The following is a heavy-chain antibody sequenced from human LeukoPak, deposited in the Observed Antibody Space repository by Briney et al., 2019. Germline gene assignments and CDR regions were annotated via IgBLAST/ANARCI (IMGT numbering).Heavy chain of an antibody. D-gene: IGHD6-13*01. V-gene: IGHV3-15*01. CDR2: IKSKTDGGTT. CDR3: TTVPLSSSWYGGARGYYYYMDV. Sequence: GGSLRLSCAASGFTFSNAWMSWVRQAPGKGLEWVGRIKSKTDGGTTDYAAPVKGRFTISRDDSKNTLYLQMNSLKTEDTAVYYCTTVPLSSSWYGGARGYYYYMDVWGKGTTVTVSS. J-gene: IGHJ6*03. CDR1: GFTFSNAW.